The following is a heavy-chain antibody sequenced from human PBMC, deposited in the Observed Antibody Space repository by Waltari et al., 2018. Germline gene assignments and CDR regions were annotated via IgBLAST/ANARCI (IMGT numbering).Heavy chain of an antibody. CDR3: ATDLSRDYYGFDY. V-gene: IGHV1-69-2*01. Sequence: EVQLVQSGAEVKMPGATVSVSCEVSGYSFKENYMHWVRQAPGRGPEWMGLGDPEDDEAGYAEKFQDRVTITADTSTDTAYMELSSLTSEDTAVYYCATDLSRDYYGFDYWGQGTLVTVSS. CDR2: GDPEDDEA. J-gene: IGHJ4*01. D-gene: IGHD1-26*01. CDR1: GYSFKENY.